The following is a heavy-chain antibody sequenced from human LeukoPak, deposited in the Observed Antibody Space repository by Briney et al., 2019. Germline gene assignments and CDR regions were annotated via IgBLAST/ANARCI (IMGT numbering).Heavy chain of an antibody. CDR2: INPNNGDT. Sequence: DSVKLSCKPSGYTPTDYYMHWVRQAPGHGLEWMGWINPNNGDTNYTQTFQGRVTASRDTSICTTDMRARRLSAADTALYFCARGYGDYYYYMDVWGQGTTVTASS. CDR1: GYTPTDYY. V-gene: IGHV1-2*02. D-gene: IGHD4-17*01. CDR3: ARGYGDYYYYMDV. J-gene: IGHJ6*03.